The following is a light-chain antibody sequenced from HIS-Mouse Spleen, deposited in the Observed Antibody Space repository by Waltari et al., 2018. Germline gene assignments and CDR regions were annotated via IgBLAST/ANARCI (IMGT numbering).Light chain of an antibody. CDR3: QQRSNWPTYT. CDR2: DAS. CDR1: QSVSSY. J-gene: IGKJ2*01. Sequence: EIVLTQSPATLSLSPGETATLPCRASQSVSSYLAWHQQKPGQAPRLLIYDASNRATGIPARFSGSGSGTDFTLTISSLEPEDFAVYYCQQRSNWPTYTFGQGTKLEIK. V-gene: IGKV3-11*01.